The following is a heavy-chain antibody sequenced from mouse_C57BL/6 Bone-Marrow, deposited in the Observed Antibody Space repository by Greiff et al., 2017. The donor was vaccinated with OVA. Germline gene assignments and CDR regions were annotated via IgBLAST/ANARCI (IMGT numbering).Heavy chain of an antibody. J-gene: IGHJ4*01. CDR1: GFTFSDFY. Sequence: EVKLVESGGGLVQSGRSLRLSCATSGFTFSDFYMEWVRQAPGKGLEWIAASRNKANDYTTEYSASVKGRFIVSRDTSQSILYLQMNALRAEDTAIYYGARNAHYSSYHAMDYWGQGTSVTVSS. V-gene: IGHV7-1*01. CDR3: ARNAHYSSYHAMDY. CDR2: SRNKANDYTT. D-gene: IGHD2-5*01.